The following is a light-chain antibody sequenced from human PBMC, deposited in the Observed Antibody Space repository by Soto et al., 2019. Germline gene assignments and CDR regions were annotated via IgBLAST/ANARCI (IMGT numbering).Light chain of an antibody. V-gene: IGKV2-24*01. CDR2: KIS. CDR3: MQGTQSPWT. CDR1: QSLVHIGGNTY. J-gene: IGKJ1*01. Sequence: DIVMTQPPLSSPVTLGQPASISCRSSQSLVHIGGNTYLSWLQQRPGQPPRLRISKISDRFSGVPDRFSGSGAGTDFTLTISRVEAEDVGVYYCMQGTQSPWTFGQGTQVEIK.